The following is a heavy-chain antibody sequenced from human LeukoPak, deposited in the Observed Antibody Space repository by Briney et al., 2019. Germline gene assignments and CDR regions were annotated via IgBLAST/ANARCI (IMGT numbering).Heavy chain of an antibody. D-gene: IGHD1-26*01. J-gene: IGHJ4*02. V-gene: IGHV1-18*01. CDR2: SSVYNGNT. CDR1: GYTFISYG. CDR3: APLELSGVDY. Sequence: ASVKVSCKASGYTFISYGIHGVRQAPGQGLEWMGWSSVYNGNTNYAQKFQGRVTMTTDTSTDTAYMELRNLLFDDTAVYYCAPLELSGVDYWGRGTLVTVSS.